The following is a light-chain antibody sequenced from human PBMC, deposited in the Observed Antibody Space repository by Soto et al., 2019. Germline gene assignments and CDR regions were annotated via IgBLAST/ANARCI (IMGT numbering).Light chain of an antibody. CDR1: QSLLHITGETF. CDR2: AVS. V-gene: IGKV2D-29*02. Sequence: DVVMNQTPLSLSVAPGQPASISCKSSQSLLHITGETFLFWYLQKPGQSPQLLIYAVSTRVSGVPDRFSGSGSGTDFTLEISRVETDDVGIYYCMQSTQLPPTFGQGTRLGIE. J-gene: IGKJ5*01. CDR3: MQSTQLPPT.